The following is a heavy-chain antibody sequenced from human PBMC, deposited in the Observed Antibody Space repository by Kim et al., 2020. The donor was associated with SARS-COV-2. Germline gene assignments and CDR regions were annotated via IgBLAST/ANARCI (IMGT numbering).Heavy chain of an antibody. CDR2: IWYDGSNK. V-gene: IGHV3-33*01. CDR3: ARGGLWPHSNYFDP. J-gene: IGHJ5*02. Sequence: GGSLRLSCAASGFTFSRHIMHWVRQAPGKGLEWVAVIWYDGSNKYYADSVKGRFTISRDNSNNTVYLQMSGLRAEDTAVYFCARGGLWPHSNYFDPGGQGTLVTVSS. CDR1: GFTFSRHI. D-gene: IGHD4-4*01.